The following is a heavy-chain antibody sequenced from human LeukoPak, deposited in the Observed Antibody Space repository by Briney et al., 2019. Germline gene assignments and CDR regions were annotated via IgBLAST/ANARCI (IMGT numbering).Heavy chain of an antibody. CDR3: AGVPAARWLDP. CDR1: GFTFSSYA. D-gene: IGHD2-2*01. CDR2: ISGNGGST. V-gene: IGHV3-23*01. J-gene: IGHJ5*02. Sequence: GGSLRLSCAASGFTFSSYAMSWVRPAPGEGLGSVSTISGNGGSTYYADSVEGRFTISRDNSKNTLYLQMTSLRAEDTALYYCAGVPAARWLDPWGQGTLVTVSS.